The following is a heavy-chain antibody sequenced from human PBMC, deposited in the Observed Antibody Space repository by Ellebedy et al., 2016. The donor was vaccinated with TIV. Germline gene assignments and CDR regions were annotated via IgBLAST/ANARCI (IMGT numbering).Heavy chain of an antibody. CDR2: ISYDGSNK. CDR1: GFTFSSYA. D-gene: IGHD6-13*01. CDR3: AKDRAAAGNYYGMDV. Sequence: GESLKISCAASGFTFSSYAMHWVRQAPGKGLEWVAVISYDGSNKYYADSVKGRFTISRDNSKNTLYLQMNSLRAEDTAVYYCAKDRAAAGNYYGMDVWGQGTTVTVSS. V-gene: IGHV3-30-3*01. J-gene: IGHJ6*02.